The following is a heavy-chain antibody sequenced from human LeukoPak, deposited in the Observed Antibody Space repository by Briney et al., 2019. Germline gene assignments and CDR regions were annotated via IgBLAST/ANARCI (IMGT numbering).Heavy chain of an antibody. Sequence: ASVKVSCKVSGYTLTQLSMHWVRQAPGKGLEWRGGFDPEDGETIYAQKFQGRVTMTEDTSTDTAYMELSSLRSEDTAVYYCATVGSDYYDSSGYLNSVYNNDYWGQGTLVTVSS. V-gene: IGHV1-24*01. CDR3: ATVGSDYYDSSGYLNSVYNNDY. D-gene: IGHD3-22*01. J-gene: IGHJ4*02. CDR1: GYTLTQLS. CDR2: FDPEDGET.